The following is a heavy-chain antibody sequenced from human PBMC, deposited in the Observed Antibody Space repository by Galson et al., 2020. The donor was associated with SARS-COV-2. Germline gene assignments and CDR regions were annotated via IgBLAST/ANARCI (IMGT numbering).Heavy chain of an antibody. Sequence: NSGGSLRLSCAASGFTFSSYSMNWVRQAPGKGLEWVSSISSSSSYIYYADSVKGRFTISRDNSKNSLYLQMNSLRAADTAVYYCARGFGVVIIPRGMDVWGQGTTVTVSS. J-gene: IGHJ6*02. V-gene: IGHV3-21*01. CDR2: ISSSSSYI. CDR1: GFTFSSYS. CDR3: ARGFGVVIIPRGMDV. D-gene: IGHD3-3*01.